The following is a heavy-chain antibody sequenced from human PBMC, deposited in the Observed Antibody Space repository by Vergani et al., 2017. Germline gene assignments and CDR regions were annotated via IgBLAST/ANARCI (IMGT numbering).Heavy chain of an antibody. Sequence: EVQLVESGGGLVQPGGSLRLSCAASGFTFDDYAMHWVRQAPGKGLEWVSGISWNSGSIGYADSVKGRFTISRDNAKNSLYLQMNSLRAEDTALYYCAKALTTVLYWYFDLWGRGTLVTVSS. J-gene: IGHJ2*01. CDR3: AKALTTVLYWYFDL. CDR2: ISWNSGSI. V-gene: IGHV3-9*01. D-gene: IGHD4-17*01. CDR1: GFTFDDYA.